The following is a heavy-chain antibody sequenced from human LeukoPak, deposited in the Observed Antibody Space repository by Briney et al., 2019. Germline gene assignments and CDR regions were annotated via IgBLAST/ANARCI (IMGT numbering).Heavy chain of an antibody. D-gene: IGHD4-23*01. CDR1: GGSISSYF. CDR3: AKASVTTAVLFDS. V-gene: IGHV4-59*01. CDR2: MSNTGIT. Sequence: PSETLSLTCTVSGGSISSYFWNWIRQPPGQGLEWIGYMSNTGITKYNPSLKSRVTISPDTSKNQFSLNLNSVTAADTAVYYCAKASVTTAVLFDSWGQGTLVAVSS. J-gene: IGHJ4*02.